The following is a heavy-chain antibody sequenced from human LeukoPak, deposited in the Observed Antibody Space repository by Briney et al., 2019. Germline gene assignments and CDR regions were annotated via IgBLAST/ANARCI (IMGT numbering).Heavy chain of an antibody. CDR3: ARLWFGEDY. D-gene: IGHD3-10*01. Sequence: PGGSLRLSCAASGFTFSSYWMNWARQAPGKGLEWVASINHNGNVNYYVDSVKGRFTISRDNAKNSLYLQMNSLRAEDTAVYYCARLWFGEDYWGQGTLVTVSS. CDR2: INHNGNVN. J-gene: IGHJ4*02. V-gene: IGHV3-7*01. CDR1: GFTFSSYW.